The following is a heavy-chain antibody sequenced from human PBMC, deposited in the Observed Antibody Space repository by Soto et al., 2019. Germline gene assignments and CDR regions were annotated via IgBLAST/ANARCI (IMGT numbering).Heavy chain of an antibody. Sequence: GGSLRLSCAASGFTFSSYGMHWVRQAPGKGLEWVAVISYDGSNKYYADSVKGRFTISRDNSKNTLYLQMNSLRAEDTAVYYCANDYGDYYFDYWGQGTLVTVPQ. CDR1: GFTFSSYG. CDR3: ANDYGDYYFDY. CDR2: ISYDGSNK. J-gene: IGHJ4*02. D-gene: IGHD4-17*01. V-gene: IGHV3-30*18.